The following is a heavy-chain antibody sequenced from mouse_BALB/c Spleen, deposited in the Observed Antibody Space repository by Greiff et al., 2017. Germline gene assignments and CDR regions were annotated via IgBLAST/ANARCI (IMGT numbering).Heavy chain of an antibody. Sequence: EVQLMESGGGLVQPGGSMKLSCVASGFTFSNYWMNWVRQSPEKGLEWVAEIRLKSNTYATHYAESVKGRFTISRDDSKSSVYLQMNNLRAEDTGIYYCTRGEYYGNYGYYAMDYWGQGTSVTVSS. V-gene: IGHV6-6*02. J-gene: IGHJ4*01. D-gene: IGHD2-1*01. CDR1: GFTFSNYW. CDR3: TRGEYYGNYGYYAMDY. CDR2: IRLKSNTYAT.